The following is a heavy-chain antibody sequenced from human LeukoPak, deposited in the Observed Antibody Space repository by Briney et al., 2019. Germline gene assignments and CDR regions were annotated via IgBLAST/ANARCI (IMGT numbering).Heavy chain of an antibody. J-gene: IGHJ6*02. CDR3: ARGGRNTIAALDYYYYYGMDV. D-gene: IGHD6-6*01. CDR2: MNPNSGNT. V-gene: IGHV1-8*02. Sequence: ASVKVSCKASGGTFSSYAINWVRQATGQGLEWMGWMNPNSGNTGYAQKFQGRVTMTRNTSISTAYMELSSLRSEDTAVYYCARGGRNTIAALDYYYYYGMDVWGQGTTVTVSS. CDR1: GGTFSSYA.